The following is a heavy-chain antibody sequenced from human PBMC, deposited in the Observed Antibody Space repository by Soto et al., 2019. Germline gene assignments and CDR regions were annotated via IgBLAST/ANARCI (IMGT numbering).Heavy chain of an antibody. CDR2: VSPTGDTV. CDR1: GFRFEQYV. D-gene: IGHD3-10*01. CDR3: LKDAPYGSIDA. J-gene: IGHJ5*02. Sequence: VQVVASGGGLVQPGRSLRLSCAVSGFRFEQYVMHWVRQAPGKGLECVSTVSPTGDTVAYADSVEGRFTVSRDNAKNSLYLQMNSLKGDDTAFYYCLKDAPYGSIDAWGQGTLVTVSS. V-gene: IGHV3-9*01.